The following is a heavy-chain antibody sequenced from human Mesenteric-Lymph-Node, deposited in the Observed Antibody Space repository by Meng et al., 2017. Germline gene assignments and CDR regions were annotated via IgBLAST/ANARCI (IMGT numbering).Heavy chain of an antibody. J-gene: IGHJ4*02. CDR3: ASFPPPGKQWLVTDY. V-gene: IGHV4-4*02. CDR1: GGSISSSNW. Sequence: VQLKESGPGLVKPSGTLSLTCAVSGGSISSSNWWSWVRQPPGKGLEWIGEIYHSGSTNYNPSLKSRVTISVDKSKNQFSLKLSSATAADTAVYYCASFPPPGKQWLVTDYWGQGTLVTASS. CDR2: IYHSGST. D-gene: IGHD6-19*01.